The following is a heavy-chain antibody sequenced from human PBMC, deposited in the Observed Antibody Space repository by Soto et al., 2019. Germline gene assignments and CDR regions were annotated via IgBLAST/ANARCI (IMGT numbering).Heavy chain of an antibody. J-gene: IGHJ4*02. D-gene: IGHD5-18*01. V-gene: IGHV4-34*01. CDR1: GGSFSDHF. CDR3: TRDGYDYGSFDY. Sequence: SETLSLTCDVYGGSFSDHFWSWIRQPPGKGLEWIGEISHSGDPNYNPSLKSRVTISLDASKSQFSLKLSSVSAADTAVYYCTRDGYDYGSFDYWGQGTLVTVSS. CDR2: ISHSGDP.